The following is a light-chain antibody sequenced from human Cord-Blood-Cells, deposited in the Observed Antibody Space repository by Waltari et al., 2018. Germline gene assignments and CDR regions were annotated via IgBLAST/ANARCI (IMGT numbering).Light chain of an antibody. CDR3: PQRSNWPRT. CDR2: DAS. V-gene: IGKV3-11*01. J-gene: IGKJ1*01. CDR1: QSVSSY. Sequence: EIGLTQSPATMSLSPGERATLSCRASQSVSSYLAWYQQKPGQAPRLLIYDASNRATGLPARFSGSGSGTAFALTLSSLEPDDFAVYYCPQRSNWPRTFGRGTKVEIK.